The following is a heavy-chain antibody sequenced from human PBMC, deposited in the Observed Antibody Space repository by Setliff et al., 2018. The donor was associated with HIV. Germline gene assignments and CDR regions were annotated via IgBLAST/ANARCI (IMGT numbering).Heavy chain of an antibody. CDR2: IYPGDSDT. J-gene: IGHJ3*02. CDR1: GYSFTSYW. CDR3: ARQGDYDILTGYYRGPHDAFDI. V-gene: IGHV5-51*01. Sequence: PGESLKISCKGSGYSFTSYWIARVRQMPGKGLEWMGIIYPGDSDTRYSLSFQGQVTISADKSISTAYLQWSSLKASDTAMYYCARQGDYDILTGYYRGPHDAFDIWGQGTMVTVSS. D-gene: IGHD3-9*01.